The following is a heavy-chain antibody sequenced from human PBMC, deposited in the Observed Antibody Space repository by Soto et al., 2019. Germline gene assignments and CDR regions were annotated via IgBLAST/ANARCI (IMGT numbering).Heavy chain of an antibody. CDR2: IKPGTGDT. CDR3: ARGYYYDSSGYYLDH. J-gene: IGHJ4*02. V-gene: IGHV1-3*01. D-gene: IGHD3-22*01. CDR1: GYSFTSNV. Sequence: ASVTVSCTASGYSFTSNVIHWVRQAPGERLEWMGWIKPGTGDTKYLQKLQGRANISRDTSANIVYMELRSLRSEDTAVYYCARGYYYDSSGYYLDHWGKGTLVTVSS.